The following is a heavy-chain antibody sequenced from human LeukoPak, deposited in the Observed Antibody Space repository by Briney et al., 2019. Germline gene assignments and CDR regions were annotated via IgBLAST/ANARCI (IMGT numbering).Heavy chain of an antibody. V-gene: IGHV3-30*02. CDR1: GFTFRRYG. D-gene: IGHD3-9*01. CDR2: VRYDGSDT. J-gene: IGHJ4*02. Sequence: GGSLRLSCAASGFTFRRYGMHWVRQAPGKGLEWVAFVRYDGSDTSYADSVKGRFTISRDNSKNTLYLQMNSLRAEDTAVYYCALDDILTGYYSFDYWGQGTLVTVSS. CDR3: ALDDILTGYYSFDY.